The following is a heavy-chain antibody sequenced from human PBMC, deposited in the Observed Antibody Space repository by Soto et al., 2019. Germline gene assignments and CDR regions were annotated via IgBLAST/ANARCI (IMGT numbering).Heavy chain of an antibody. CDR1: GGTFSSYT. D-gene: IGHD6-19*01. CDR3: EVYSGGWYVDY. J-gene: IGHJ4*02. Sequence: QVQLVQSGAEVKKPGSSVKVSCKASGGTFSSYTISWVRQAPGQGLEWMGRIIPILGIANYAQKFQGRVTITADKSTSTAYMELSSLRSEDTAVYYCEVYSGGWYVDYWGQGTLVTVSS. CDR2: IIPILGIA. V-gene: IGHV1-69*02.